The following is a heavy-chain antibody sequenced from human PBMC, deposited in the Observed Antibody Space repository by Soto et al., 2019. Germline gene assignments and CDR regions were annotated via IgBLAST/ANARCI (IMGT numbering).Heavy chain of an antibody. Sequence: VQLVESGGGVVQPGRSLRLSCAASGFTFSSYGMHWVRQAPGKGLEWVAVISYDGSNKYYADSVKGRFTISRDNSKNTLYLQMNSLRAEDTAVYYCAKDSHNCSGGSCYSFFYYYMDVWGKGTTVTVSS. CDR3: AKDSHNCSGGSCYSFFYYYMDV. J-gene: IGHJ6*03. D-gene: IGHD2-15*01. CDR2: ISYDGSNK. CDR1: GFTFSSYG. V-gene: IGHV3-30*18.